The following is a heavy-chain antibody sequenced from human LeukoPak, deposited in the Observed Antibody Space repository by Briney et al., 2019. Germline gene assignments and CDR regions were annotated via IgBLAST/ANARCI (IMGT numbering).Heavy chain of an antibody. J-gene: IGHJ5*01. CDR2: IKEDGREK. CDR1: GFTFSSSW. CDR3: ARDCRLNCARQPGFDS. D-gene: IGHD1-1*01. Sequence: GGSLRLSCATSGFTFSSSWMSWVRQAPGKGLECVANIKEDGREKYYVDSVKGRLTISRDNAKNSLYLQLSSLRDEDTAVYYCARDCRLNCARQPGFDSWGQGTLVTVSS. V-gene: IGHV3-7*01.